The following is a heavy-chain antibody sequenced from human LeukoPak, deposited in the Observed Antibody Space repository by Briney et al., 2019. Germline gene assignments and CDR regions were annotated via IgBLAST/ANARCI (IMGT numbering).Heavy chain of an antibody. CDR2: IWSAGTNK. CDR1: GFPFSGYG. D-gene: IGHD3-22*01. J-gene: IGHJ4*02. CDR3: ARTHYDGGGYYKFDS. V-gene: IGHV3-33*01. Sequence: GTSLRLSCAASGFPFSGYGIHWVRQAPGKGLEWVAIIWSAGTNKYYADSVKGRFTISRDNSKNTPYLQMDSLRAEDTALYYCARTHYDGGGYYKFDSWGQGTLVTVSS.